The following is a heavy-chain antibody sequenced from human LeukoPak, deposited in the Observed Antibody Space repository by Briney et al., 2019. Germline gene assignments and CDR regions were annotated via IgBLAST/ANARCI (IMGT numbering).Heavy chain of an antibody. CDR3: ARDVAAAGTPRSDAFDI. V-gene: IGHV4-59*01. J-gene: IGHJ3*02. Sequence: KPSETLSLTCTVSGGSISSYYWSWIRQPPGKGLEWIGYIYYSGSTNYNPSLKSRVTISVDTSKNQFSLKLSSVTAADTAVYYCARDVAAAGTPRSDAFDIWGQGTMVTASS. CDR1: GGSISSYY. D-gene: IGHD6-13*01. CDR2: IYYSGST.